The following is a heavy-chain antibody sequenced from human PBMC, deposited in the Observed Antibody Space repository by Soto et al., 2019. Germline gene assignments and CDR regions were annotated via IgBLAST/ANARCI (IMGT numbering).Heavy chain of an antibody. D-gene: IGHD2-15*01. CDR2: IWYDGSNK. CDR3: ARDLLVVVAANPRRLGYMDV. CDR1: GFTFSSYG. J-gene: IGHJ6*03. V-gene: IGHV3-33*01. Sequence: GESLKISCAASGFTFSSYGMHWVRQAPGKGLEWVAVIWYDGSNKYYADSVKGRFTISRDNSKNTLYLQMNSLRAEDTAVYYCARDLLVVVAANPRRLGYMDVWGKGTTVTVSS.